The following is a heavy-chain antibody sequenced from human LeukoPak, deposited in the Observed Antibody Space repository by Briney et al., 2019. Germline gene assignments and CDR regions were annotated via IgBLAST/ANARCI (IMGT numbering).Heavy chain of an antibody. CDR2: INPNSGVP. Sequence: ASVKVSCKASGYTFTGYYMHWVRQAPGQGLERMGWINPNSGVPNYAQKFQGRVTMTGDTSISTAYMELSRLRSDDTAVYYCARDRKPLIVVVPAATFRFDPWGQGTLVTVSS. D-gene: IGHD2-2*01. J-gene: IGHJ5*02. CDR1: GYTFTGYY. V-gene: IGHV1-2*02. CDR3: ARDRKPLIVVVPAATFRFDP.